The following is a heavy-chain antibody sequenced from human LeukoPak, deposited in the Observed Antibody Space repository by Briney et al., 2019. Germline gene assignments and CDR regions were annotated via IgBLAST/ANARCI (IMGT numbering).Heavy chain of an antibody. D-gene: IGHD3-10*01. Sequence: SETLSLTCTVSGGSISSYYWSWIRQPPGKGLEWIGYIYYSGSTNYNPSLKSRVTISVDTSKNQFSLKLSSVTAADTAVYYCARGGAYYYGSGFDYWGQGTLVTVSS. CDR2: IYYSGST. J-gene: IGHJ4*02. V-gene: IGHV4-59*01. CDR1: GGSISSYY. CDR3: ARGGAYYYGSGFDY.